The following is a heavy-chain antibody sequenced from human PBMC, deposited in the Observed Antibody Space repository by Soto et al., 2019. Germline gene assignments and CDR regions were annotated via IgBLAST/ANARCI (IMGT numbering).Heavy chain of an antibody. CDR3: ARGNLIAAKVYFDD. CDR2: ISYDGSNK. Sequence: XGSLRLSCAAAGFTFSSYSMHWVRQAPGKGLEWVAVISYDGSNKYYADSVKGRFTISRDNSKNTLYLQMKSLRAEDTAVYYCARGNLIAAKVYFDDWGQGTLVTVSS. CDR1: GFTFSSYS. V-gene: IGHV3-30-3*01. D-gene: IGHD6-6*01. J-gene: IGHJ4*02.